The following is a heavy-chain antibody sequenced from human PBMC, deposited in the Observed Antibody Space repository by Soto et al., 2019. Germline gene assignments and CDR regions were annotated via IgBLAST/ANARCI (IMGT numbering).Heavy chain of an antibody. CDR2: INPNSGGT. CDR3: AGYSNLRDYYGMDV. D-gene: IGHD4-4*01. CDR1: GYTFTGYY. V-gene: IGHV1-2*02. J-gene: IGHJ6*02. Sequence: ASVKVSCKASGYTFTGYYMHWVRQAPGQGLEWMGWINPNSGGTNYAQKFQGRVTMTRDTSISTAYMELSRLRSEDTAVYYCAGYSNLRDYYGMDVWGQGTTVTV.